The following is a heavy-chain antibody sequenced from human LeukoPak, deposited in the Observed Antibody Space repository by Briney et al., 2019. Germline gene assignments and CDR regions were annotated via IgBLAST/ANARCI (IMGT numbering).Heavy chain of an antibody. V-gene: IGHV4-39*01. D-gene: IGHD2-8*01. Sequence: SETLSLTCTVSGGSISSSSYYWGWIRQPPGKGLEWIGSIYYSGSTYYNPSLKSRVTISVDTSKNQFSLKLSPVTAADTAVYYCARHRTNSGFFYYYYYYMDVWGKGTTVTISS. J-gene: IGHJ6*03. CDR3: ARHRTNSGFFYYYYYYMDV. CDR2: IYYSGST. CDR1: GGSISSSSYY.